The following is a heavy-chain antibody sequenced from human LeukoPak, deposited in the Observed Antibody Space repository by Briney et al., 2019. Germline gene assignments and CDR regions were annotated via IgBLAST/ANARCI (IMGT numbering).Heavy chain of an antibody. J-gene: IGHJ6*03. CDR3: ARGIWFGEGYYFYIDV. V-gene: IGHV4-59*01. CDR1: DVLISSCY. Sequence: SETLSLTCNVSDVLISSCYWRWIREPRGEGLEWIGYIYYSGSTHYNPSLKSRLTISLDKAKNQFSLKVSSVTAADTAVYYCARGIWFGEGYYFYIDVWGKGTTVTISS. CDR2: IYYSGST. D-gene: IGHD3-10*01.